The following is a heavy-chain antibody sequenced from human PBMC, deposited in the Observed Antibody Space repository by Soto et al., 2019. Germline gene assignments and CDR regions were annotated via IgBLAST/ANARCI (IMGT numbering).Heavy chain of an antibody. CDR1: GGTFSSYA. D-gene: IGHD3-3*01. CDR3: ASGGPAVRFLEGAFDI. Sequence: ASVKVSCKASGGTFSSYAISWVRQAPGQGLEWMGGIIPIFGTANYAQKFQGRVTITADESTSTAYMELSSLRSEDTAVYYCASGGPAVRFLEGAFDIWGQGTMVTVSS. V-gene: IGHV1-69*13. CDR2: IIPIFGTA. J-gene: IGHJ3*02.